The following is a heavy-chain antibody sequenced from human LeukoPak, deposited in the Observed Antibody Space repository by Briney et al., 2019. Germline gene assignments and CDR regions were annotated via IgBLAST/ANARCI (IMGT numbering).Heavy chain of an antibody. D-gene: IGHD3-10*01. Sequence: PGGSLRLSCAASAFTFSSYGMHWVRQAPGKGLEWVALISYDGSDKYYADSVKGRFTISRDNSKNTLYLQMNSLRAEDTAVYYCAKCNSGGANPYYYYYMDVWGKGTTVTISS. J-gene: IGHJ6*03. CDR2: ISYDGSDK. CDR1: AFTFSSYG. V-gene: IGHV3-30*18. CDR3: AKCNSGGANPYYYYYMDV.